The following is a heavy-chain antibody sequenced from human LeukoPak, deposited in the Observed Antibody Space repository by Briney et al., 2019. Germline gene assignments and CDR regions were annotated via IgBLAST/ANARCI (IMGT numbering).Heavy chain of an antibody. CDR1: GFTVSSNY. CDR2: IYTGGST. D-gene: IGHD3-22*01. Sequence: PGGSLRLSCAASGFTVSSNYTSWVRQAPGKGLEWVSAIYTGGSTYYAGSVKGRFTISRDNSKNTLYLQMNSLRAEDTAVYYCARNLYYYDSSGYYYYWGQGTLATVSS. V-gene: IGHV3-66*01. J-gene: IGHJ4*02. CDR3: ARNLYYYDSSGYYYY.